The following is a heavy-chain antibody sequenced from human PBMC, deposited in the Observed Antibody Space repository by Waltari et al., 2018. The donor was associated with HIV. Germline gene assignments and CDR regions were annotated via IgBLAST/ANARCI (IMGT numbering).Heavy chain of an antibody. Sequence: QVQLVQSGSELKKPGTSVKLSCKSSGYTLTTNSLNWVRQAPGQGLEWMGWINTNTGNPMYAQGFTGRFVFSLDTFVSTAYLQISSLKAEDTAVYYCVRDGGRSRAFDYWGQGTLVTVSS. CDR1: GYTLTTNS. J-gene: IGHJ4*02. D-gene: IGHD3-10*01. CDR2: INTNTGNP. V-gene: IGHV7-4-1*02. CDR3: VRDGGRSRAFDY.